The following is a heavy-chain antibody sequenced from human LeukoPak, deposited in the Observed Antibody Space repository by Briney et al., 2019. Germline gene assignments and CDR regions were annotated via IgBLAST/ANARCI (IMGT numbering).Heavy chain of an antibody. Sequence: GGSLRLSCAASGFTFSSYAMSWVRQAPGKGLEWVSAFSGSGGSTYYADSVKGRFTISRDNSKNTLYLQMNSLRAEDTAVYYCAKRWAAYDAFDIWGQGTMVTVSS. V-gene: IGHV3-23*01. CDR3: AKRWAAYDAFDI. CDR2: FSGSGGST. J-gene: IGHJ3*02. D-gene: IGHD5-24*01. CDR1: GFTFSSYA.